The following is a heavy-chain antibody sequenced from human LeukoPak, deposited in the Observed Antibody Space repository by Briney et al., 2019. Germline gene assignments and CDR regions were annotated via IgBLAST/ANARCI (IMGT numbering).Heavy chain of an antibody. Sequence: EGSLRLSCAASGFTFSSYSMNWVRQAPGKGLEWVSSISSSSSYIYYADSVKGRFTISGDNAKNSLYLQMNSLRAEDTAVYYCARPSAVGENYWGQGTLVTVSS. CDR1: GFTFSSYS. V-gene: IGHV3-21*01. D-gene: IGHD3-10*01. CDR2: ISSSSSYI. CDR3: ARPSAVGENY. J-gene: IGHJ4*02.